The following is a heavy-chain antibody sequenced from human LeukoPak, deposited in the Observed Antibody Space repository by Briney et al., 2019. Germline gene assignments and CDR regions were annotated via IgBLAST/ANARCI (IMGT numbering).Heavy chain of an antibody. J-gene: IGHJ6*03. CDR2: GGSGGSK. Sequence: GGSLRLSCATSGFTFSSYAMSWVRQTPGKGLEWVSNGGSGGSKYYADSVKGRITISRDNSKSTVYLQMNSLTAEDTAVYYCAKNRGRHYHSYYMEVWGKGTTVIVSS. CDR1: GFTFSSYA. D-gene: IGHD1-14*01. CDR3: AKNRGRHYHSYYMEV. V-gene: IGHV3-23*01.